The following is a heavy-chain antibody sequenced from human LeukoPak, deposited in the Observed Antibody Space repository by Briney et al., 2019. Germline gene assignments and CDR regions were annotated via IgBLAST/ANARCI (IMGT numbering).Heavy chain of an antibody. J-gene: IGHJ4*02. CDR1: EDSVSTNSAA. D-gene: IGHD1-1*01. CDR2: TYYRSKWYN. V-gene: IGHV6-1*01. Sequence: SETLSLTCAISEDSVSTNSAAWSWIRQSPSRGLEWLGRTYYRSKWYNDYAVSVKSRISINPDTSKNQFSLQLNSVTPEDTAAYYCAREAQDGTTFDYWGQGTLVTVSS. CDR3: AREAQDGTTFDY.